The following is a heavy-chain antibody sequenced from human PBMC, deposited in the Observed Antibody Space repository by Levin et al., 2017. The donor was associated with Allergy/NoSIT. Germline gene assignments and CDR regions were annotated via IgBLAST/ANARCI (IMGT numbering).Heavy chain of an antibody. CDR1: GGSISSYY. CDR3: ARERVFRHSSGWWYYGMDV. CDR2: IYYSGST. D-gene: IGHD6-19*01. V-gene: IGHV4-59*01. J-gene: IGHJ6*02. Sequence: SETLSLTCTVSGGSISSYYWSWIRQPPGKGLEWIGYIYYSGSTNYNPSLKSRVTISVDTSKNQFSLKLSPVTAADTAVYYCARERVFRHSSGWWYYGMDVWGQGTTVTVSS.